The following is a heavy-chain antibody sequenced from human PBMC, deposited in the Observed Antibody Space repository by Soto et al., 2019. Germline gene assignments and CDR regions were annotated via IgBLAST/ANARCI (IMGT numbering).Heavy chain of an antibody. CDR1: GFTFNIYS. CDR2: ISGSSSTT. V-gene: IGHV3-48*01. CDR3: ATDKLGYGRYGRCYSNGYFEN. D-gene: IGHD2-15*01. Sequence: GGSLRLSCAASGFTFNIYSMNWFRQAPGKGLEWVSYISGSSSTTYYADSVKGRFTISRDNAKNSLYLQMNSLRAEDTAVYYCATDKLGYGRYGRCYSNGYFENWGQGTPVTVSS. J-gene: IGHJ4*02.